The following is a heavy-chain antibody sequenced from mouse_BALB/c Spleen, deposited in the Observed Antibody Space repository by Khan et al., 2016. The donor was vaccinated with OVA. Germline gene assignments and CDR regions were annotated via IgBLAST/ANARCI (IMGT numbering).Heavy chain of an antibody. J-gene: IGHJ3*01. V-gene: IGHV1-61*01. Sequence: QVQLQQPGAELVRPGASVKLSCKASGYTFTSYWMNWVKQRPGQGLEWIGMIDPSDSETHYNQMFKDKATLTVDKSSSTAYMQVSSLTSEDSAVYFCTRGANYGHDPSGFAYWGQGTLVTVSA. CDR3: TRGANYGHDPSGFAY. D-gene: IGHD2-2*01. CDR2: IDPSDSET. CDR1: GYTFTSYW.